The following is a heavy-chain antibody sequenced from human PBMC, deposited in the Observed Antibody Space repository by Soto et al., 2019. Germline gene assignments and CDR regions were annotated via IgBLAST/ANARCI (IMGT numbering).Heavy chain of an antibody. CDR3: ARDSDYIIAY. V-gene: IGHV1-18*01. Sequence: GASVTVSCKASGYTFTSYGISWVRQAPGQGLEWVGWIHTYNGNTNFAQKLQGRVTLTTDTSTSTAYMELRSLRSDDTAVYYCARDSDYIIAYWGQGTLVTVSS. CDR1: GYTFTSYG. CDR2: IHTYNGNT. D-gene: IGHD4-17*01. J-gene: IGHJ4*02.